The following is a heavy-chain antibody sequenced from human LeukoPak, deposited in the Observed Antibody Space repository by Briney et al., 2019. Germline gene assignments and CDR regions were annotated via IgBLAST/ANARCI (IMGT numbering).Heavy chain of an antibody. CDR2: IYYRGTT. V-gene: IGHV4-59*08. CDR1: GGPISSYY. D-gene: IGHD6-19*01. CDR3: ARHASQGLNKPLDY. Sequence: SETLSLTCTVSGGPISSYYWSWIRQPPGKGLEWIGYIYYRGTTNCNPSLKSRVTISVDTSKNQFSLKLSSVTAADTAVYYCARHASQGLNKPLDYWGQGTLVTVSS. J-gene: IGHJ4*02.